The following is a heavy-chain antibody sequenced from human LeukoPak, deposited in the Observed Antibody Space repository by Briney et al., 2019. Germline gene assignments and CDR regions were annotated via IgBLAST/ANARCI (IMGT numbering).Heavy chain of an antibody. D-gene: IGHD1-1*01. J-gene: IGHJ3*02. CDR1: GGSISSYY. V-gene: IGHV4-4*09. CDR3: ARQIEYNWNDGDAFDI. CDR2: IYTSGST. Sequence: SETLSLTWTVSGGSISSYYWSWIRQPPGKGLEWIGYIYTSGSTNYNPSLKSRVTISVDTSKNQVSLKLSSVTAADTAVYYCARQIEYNWNDGDAFDIWGQGTMVTVSS.